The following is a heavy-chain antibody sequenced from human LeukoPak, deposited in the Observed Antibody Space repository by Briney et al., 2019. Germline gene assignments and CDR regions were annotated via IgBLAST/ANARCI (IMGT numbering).Heavy chain of an antibody. D-gene: IGHD5/OR15-5a*01. CDR1: GYTFTGYY. J-gene: IGHJ3*02. Sequence: GASVKVSCKASGYTFTGYYMHWVRQAPGQGLEWMGWINPNSGGTNYAQKFQGRVTMTRDTSISTAYMELSRLRSDDTAVYYCARAVIVYDDAFDIWGQGTMVTVSS. CDR2: INPNSGGT. CDR3: ARAVIVYDDAFDI. V-gene: IGHV1-2*02.